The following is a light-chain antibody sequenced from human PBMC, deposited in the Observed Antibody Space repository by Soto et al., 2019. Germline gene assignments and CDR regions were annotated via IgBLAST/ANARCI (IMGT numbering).Light chain of an antibody. Sequence: QSVLTQPSSLSGSPGQSITISCTGTISDVGGFNYVSWYQQHPGKAPKLMIYEVSNRPSGVSNRFSGSKSGNTASLTISGLQAEDEADYYCSSYTSSSTLYVIGTGTKVTV. V-gene: IGLV2-14*01. CDR3: SSYTSSSTLYV. J-gene: IGLJ1*01. CDR2: EVS. CDR1: ISDVGGFNY.